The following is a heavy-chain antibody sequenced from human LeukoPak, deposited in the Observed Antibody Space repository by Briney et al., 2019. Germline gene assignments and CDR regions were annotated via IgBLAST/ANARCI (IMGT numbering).Heavy chain of an antibody. D-gene: IGHD6-13*01. Sequence: SETLSLTCSVSGGSISSDYWSWIRQPPGKGLEWIGYIYYSGSTNYNPSLKSRVTISVDTSKNQFSLKLSSVTAADTAVYYCARGGQLFDPWGQGTLVTVSS. CDR3: ARGGQLFDP. V-gene: IGHV4-59*01. CDR1: GGSISSDY. CDR2: IYYSGST. J-gene: IGHJ5*02.